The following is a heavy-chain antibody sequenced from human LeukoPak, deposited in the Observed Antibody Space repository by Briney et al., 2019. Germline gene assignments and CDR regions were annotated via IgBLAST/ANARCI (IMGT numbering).Heavy chain of an antibody. CDR1: GFTFSSYW. J-gene: IGHJ4*02. CDR3: ARIAVDSSDF. Sequence: GGSLRLSCAASGFTFSSYWMHWVRQAPGRGLVWVSRINTDGRSTSYVDSVKGRFTISRDNAKNTLYLQMDSLRAEDTAVYYCARIAVDSSDFWGQGTLVTVSS. CDR2: INTDGRST. V-gene: IGHV3-74*01.